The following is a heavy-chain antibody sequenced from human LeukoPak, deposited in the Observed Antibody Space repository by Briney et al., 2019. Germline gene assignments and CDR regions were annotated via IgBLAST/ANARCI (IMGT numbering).Heavy chain of an antibody. Sequence: PGGSLRLSCAASGFTFSSYAMSWVRQAPGKGLEWVSAISGSGGSTYYADSVKGRFTISRDNSKNTLYLQMNSLRAEDTAVYYCAKGHGYCSSTSCYGVFQYWGQGTLVTVSS. V-gene: IGHV3-23*01. D-gene: IGHD2-2*01. CDR3: AKGHGYCSSTSCYGVFQY. CDR2: ISGSGGST. CDR1: GFTFSSYA. J-gene: IGHJ4*02.